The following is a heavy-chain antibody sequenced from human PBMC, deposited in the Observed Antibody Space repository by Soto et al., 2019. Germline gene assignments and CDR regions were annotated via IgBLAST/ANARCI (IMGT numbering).Heavy chain of an antibody. Sequence: GSLRLSCAASGFTFNTYGMHWVRQAPGKGLEWVAVISYDGSDKFYADSVKGRFTISRDNSKNALYLQMSSLRPEDTAIYYCAKSPNFYCSSPNCYKYYFDYWGQGTLVTVSS. CDR3: AKSPNFYCSSPNCYKYYFDY. CDR2: ISYDGSDK. CDR1: GFTFNTYG. D-gene: IGHD2-2*02. J-gene: IGHJ4*02. V-gene: IGHV3-30*18.